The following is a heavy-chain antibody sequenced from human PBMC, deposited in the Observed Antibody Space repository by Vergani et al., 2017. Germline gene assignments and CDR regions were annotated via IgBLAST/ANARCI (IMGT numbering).Heavy chain of an antibody. Sequence: QLQLQESGPGLVKPSETLSLTCTVSGGSISSSSSYWGWIRQPPGKGLEWIGYIDYSGNTNDNPSLKSRVTISVDTSKNQFSRKLSSVTAADTAVYYCARWEASGSYLWGQGTLVTVSS. CDR3: ARWEASGSYL. CDR2: IDYSGNT. V-gene: IGHV4-61*05. J-gene: IGHJ4*02. D-gene: IGHD1-26*01. CDR1: GGSISSSSSY.